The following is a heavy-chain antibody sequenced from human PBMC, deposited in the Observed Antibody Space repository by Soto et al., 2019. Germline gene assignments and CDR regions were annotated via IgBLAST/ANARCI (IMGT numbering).Heavy chain of an antibody. CDR1: GSTITAYG. Sequence: QVQLVQSGDEVKQPGASVKVSCKASGSTITAYGISWVRQAPGQGLEWMAWISSHNGNTYYAQNLQGRVTMTTDTSTSTAYMELRSLRSDDTAVYYCASSCIAAAGPFDYWGQGALVTVSS. CDR2: ISSHNGNT. V-gene: IGHV1-18*01. D-gene: IGHD6-13*01. J-gene: IGHJ4*02. CDR3: ASSCIAAAGPFDY.